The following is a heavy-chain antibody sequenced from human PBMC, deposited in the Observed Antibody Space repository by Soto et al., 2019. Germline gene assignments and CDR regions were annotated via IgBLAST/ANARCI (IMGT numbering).Heavy chain of an antibody. J-gene: IGHJ3*01. CDR3: VRGTLGTSGWGWGNAFDV. V-gene: IGHV1-46*01. Sequence: ASVKVSCTASGYTFVEYYIHWIRQTPGQGLEWMGIITPGVGSAMYAQNFQGRVTMTRDTSTTTVYMELSSLTSGDTAVYYCVRGTLGTSGWGWGNAFDVWGQGTKVTVSS. CDR1: GYTFVEYY. CDR2: ITPGVGSA. D-gene: IGHD6-19*01.